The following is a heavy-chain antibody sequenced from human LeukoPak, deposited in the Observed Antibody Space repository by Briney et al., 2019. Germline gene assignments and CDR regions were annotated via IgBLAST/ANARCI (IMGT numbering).Heavy chain of an antibody. CDR3: ARAEWGELPTFDY. Sequence: SETLSLTCTVSGGSVSSGSYYWSWIRQPPGKGLEWIGYIYYSGSTNYNPSLKSRVTISVDTSKNQFSLKLSSVTAADTAVYYCARAEWGELPTFDYWGQGTLVTVSS. J-gene: IGHJ4*02. CDR2: IYYSGST. D-gene: IGHD3-16*01. CDR1: GGSVSSGSYY. V-gene: IGHV4-61*01.